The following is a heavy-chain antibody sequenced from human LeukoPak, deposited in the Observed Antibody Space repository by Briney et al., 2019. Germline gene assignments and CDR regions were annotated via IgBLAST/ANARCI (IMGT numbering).Heavy chain of an antibody. J-gene: IGHJ3*02. V-gene: IGHV3-20*04. CDR3: ARGKDGYNFHAFDI. Sequence: GGSLRLSCAASGFTFDDYGMSWVRQAPGKGVEGVSGINWNGGSTGYADSVKGRFTISRDNAKNSLYLQMNSLRAEDTALYYCARGKDGYNFHAFDIWGQGTMVTVSS. CDR2: INWNGGST. D-gene: IGHD5-24*01. CDR1: GFTFDDYG.